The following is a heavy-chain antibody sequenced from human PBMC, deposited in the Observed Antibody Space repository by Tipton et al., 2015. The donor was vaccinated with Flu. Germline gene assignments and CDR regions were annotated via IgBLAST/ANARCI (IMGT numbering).Heavy chain of an antibody. Sequence: TLSLTCVVYGGSFSGDYCSWIRQPPGKGLEWIGEVNHSGSTNYNPSLKSRVTISVDKSKNQFSLRLNSVTAADTAVYYCAKGLDPWGQGTLVTVSS. CDR1: GGSFSGDY. CDR3: AKGLDP. CDR2: VNHSGST. J-gene: IGHJ5*02. V-gene: IGHV4-34*01.